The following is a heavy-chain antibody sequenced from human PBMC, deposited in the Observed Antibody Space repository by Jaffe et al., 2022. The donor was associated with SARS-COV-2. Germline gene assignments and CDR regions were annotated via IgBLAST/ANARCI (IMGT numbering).Heavy chain of an antibody. Sequence: QVQLVQSGAEVKKPGASVKVSCKASGYTFTSYAMHWVRQAPGQRLEWMGWINAGNGNTKYSQKFQGRVTITRDTSASTAYMELSSLRSEDTAVYYCASNGHSSGEMGPYYYYGMDVWGQGTTVTVSS. J-gene: IGHJ6*02. CDR1: GYTFTSYA. V-gene: IGHV1-3*01. CDR3: ASNGHSSGEMGPYYYYGMDV. CDR2: INAGNGNT. D-gene: IGHD6-19*01.